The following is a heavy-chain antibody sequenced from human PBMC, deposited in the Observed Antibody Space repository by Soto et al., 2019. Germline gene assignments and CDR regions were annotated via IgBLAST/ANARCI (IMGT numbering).Heavy chain of an antibody. D-gene: IGHD5-18*01. Sequence: SETLSLTCTVSGGSISSYYWSWIRQPPGKGLEWIGYIYYSGSTNYNPSLKSRVTISVDTSKNQFSLKLSSVTAADTAVYYCARAWDTAMVQGYMDVWGKGTTVTVSS. CDR2: IYYSGST. CDR1: GGSISSYY. CDR3: ARAWDTAMVQGYMDV. V-gene: IGHV4-59*01. J-gene: IGHJ6*03.